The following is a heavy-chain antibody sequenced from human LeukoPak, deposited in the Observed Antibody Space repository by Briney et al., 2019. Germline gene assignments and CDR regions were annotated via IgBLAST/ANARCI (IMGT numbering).Heavy chain of an antibody. J-gene: IGHJ4*02. Sequence: PSETLSLTCAVYGGSFSGYYWSWIRQPPGKGLEWIGEINHSGSTNYNPSLKSRVTISVDTSKNQFSLKLSSVTAADTAVYYCARQRIRYYGSGSYPGFDYWGQGTLVTVSS. CDR3: ARQRIRYYGSGSYPGFDY. CDR2: INHSGST. D-gene: IGHD3-10*01. V-gene: IGHV4-34*01. CDR1: GGSFSGYY.